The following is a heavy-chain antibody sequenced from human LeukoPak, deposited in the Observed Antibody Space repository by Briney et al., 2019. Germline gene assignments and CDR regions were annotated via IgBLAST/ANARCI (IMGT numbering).Heavy chain of an antibody. V-gene: IGHV1-46*01. CDR3: ARSLTGYYDSSGF. Sequence: ASVKVSCKASGYTFTSYYMHWVRQAPGQGLEWMGIINPSGGTTSYAQKFQGRVTKTRDTSTSTIYMELSSLRSEDTAVYYCARSLTGYYDSSGFWGQGTLVTVSS. D-gene: IGHD3-22*01. J-gene: IGHJ4*02. CDR1: GYTFTSYY. CDR2: INPSGGTT.